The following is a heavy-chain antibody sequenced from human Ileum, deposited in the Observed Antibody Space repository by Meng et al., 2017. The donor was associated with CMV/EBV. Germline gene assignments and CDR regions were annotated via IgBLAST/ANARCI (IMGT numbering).Heavy chain of an antibody. CDR1: GDSIRTYW. D-gene: IGHD3-10*01. J-gene: IGHJ5*02. CDR2: IHHSGTT. Sequence: SETLSLTCTVSGDSIRTYWWSWIRQSPGKGLEWIGYIHHSGTTNHNPSLRSRVIMSVDTSNNQFSLKLTSVTAADTAVYYCARDSYHYGSSTYNWFDPCGQAILTVSS. V-gene: IGHV4-59*01. CDR3: ARDSYHYGSSTYNWFDP.